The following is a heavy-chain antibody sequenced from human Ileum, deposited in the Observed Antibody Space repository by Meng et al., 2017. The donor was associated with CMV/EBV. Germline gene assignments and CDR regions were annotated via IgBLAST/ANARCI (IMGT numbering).Heavy chain of an antibody. V-gene: IGHV1-8*03. CDR3: AAHCSSTSCFPPDFDY. Sequence: ASVKVSCKASGYTFTSYDINWVRQATGQGLEWMGWMNPNSGNPGYAQKFQGRVTITRNTSISTAYMELSSLRSEDTAVYYCAAHCSSTSCFPPDFDYWGQGTLVTVSS. CDR1: GYTFTSYD. D-gene: IGHD2-2*01. CDR2: MNPNSGNP. J-gene: IGHJ4*02.